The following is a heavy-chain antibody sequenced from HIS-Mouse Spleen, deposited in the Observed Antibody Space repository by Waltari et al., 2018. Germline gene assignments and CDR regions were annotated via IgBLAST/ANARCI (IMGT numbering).Heavy chain of an antibody. J-gene: IGHJ2*01. D-gene: IGHD6-13*01. V-gene: IGHV4-39*07. Sequence: QLQLQESGPGLVKPSETLSPTCTVSGGSTSSRSYYWGWSRQPPGKGLEWVGSIYYSGSTYYNTSLKSRVTISVDTSKNQFSLKLSSVTAADTAVYYCAREIPYSSSWYDWYFDLWGRGTLVTVSS. CDR3: AREIPYSSSWYDWYFDL. CDR2: IYYSGST. CDR1: GGSTSSRSYY.